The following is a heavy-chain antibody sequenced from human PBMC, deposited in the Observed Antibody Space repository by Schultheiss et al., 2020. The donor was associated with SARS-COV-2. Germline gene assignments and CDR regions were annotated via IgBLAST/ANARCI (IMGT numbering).Heavy chain of an antibody. D-gene: IGHD2-15*01. CDR2: ISYDGRNK. V-gene: IGHV3-30*03. CDR3: ARAPNRLPGWPFDL. Sequence: GGSLRLSCAASGFTFSSYAMSWVRQAPGKGLEWVAVISYDGRNKFYGDSAKGRFTISRDNSKNTLYLQMNSLRAEDTAVYYCARAPNRLPGWPFDLWGRGTLVTVSS. J-gene: IGHJ2*01. CDR1: GFTFSSYA.